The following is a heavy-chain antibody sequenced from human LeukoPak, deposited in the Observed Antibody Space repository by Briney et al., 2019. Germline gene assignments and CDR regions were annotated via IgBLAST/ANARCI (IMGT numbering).Heavy chain of an antibody. V-gene: IGHV1-69*13. Sequence: SVKLSCKASGGTFSSYAISWVRQAPGQGLEWMGGIIPIFGTANYAQKFQGRVTITADESTSTAYMELSSLRSEDTAVYYYARGPRMLNYYYDSSGYRLIYFDYWGQGSQVTVSS. J-gene: IGHJ4*02. CDR2: IIPIFGTA. CDR3: ARGPRMLNYYYDSSGYRLIYFDY. CDR1: GGTFSSYA. D-gene: IGHD3-22*01.